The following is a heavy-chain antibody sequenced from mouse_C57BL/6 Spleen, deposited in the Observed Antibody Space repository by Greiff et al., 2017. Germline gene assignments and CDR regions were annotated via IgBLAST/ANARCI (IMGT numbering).Heavy chain of an antibody. D-gene: IGHD2-5*01. CDR1: GFSLTSYG. Sequence: VKLQESGPGLVQPSPSLSIPCTVSGFSLTSYGVHWVRQSPGKGLEWLGVIWSGGSTDYNAAFISRLSISKDNSKSQVFFKMNSLQADDTAIYYCARNSNYEDAMDYWGQGTSVTVSS. V-gene: IGHV2-2*01. J-gene: IGHJ4*01. CDR2: IWSGGST. CDR3: ARNSNYEDAMDY.